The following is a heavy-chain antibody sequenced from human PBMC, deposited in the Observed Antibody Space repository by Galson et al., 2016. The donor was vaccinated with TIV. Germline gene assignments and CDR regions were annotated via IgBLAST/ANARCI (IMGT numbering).Heavy chain of an antibody. CDR3: VHYSGHDYATWYFDY. J-gene: IGHJ4*02. Sequence: PALVKPTQTLTLTCTFSGFSLTTSGVGVGWIRQSPRRALEFLALIYWDDDERYSPSLRNRLTIAKDTSKTQVVLTMTNMDPAETATYYCVHYSGHDYATWYFDYWGQGTLVTVSS. D-gene: IGHD5-12*01. CDR2: IYWDDDE. CDR1: GFSLTTSGVG. V-gene: IGHV2-5*02.